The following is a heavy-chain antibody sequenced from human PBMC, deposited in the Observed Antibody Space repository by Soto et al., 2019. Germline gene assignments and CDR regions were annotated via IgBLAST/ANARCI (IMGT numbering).Heavy chain of an antibody. Sequence: QVQLQESGPGLVKPSQTLSLTCTVSGDFISSGGYYWSWIRQLPGKGLEWIGYIYSSGTTYYNPYLKSRIAISVDTSKNQFSLNLSSVTAADTAVYYCAGTDSSGYYFVYWGQGTLVTVFS. V-gene: IGHV4-31*03. CDR3: AGTDSSGYYFVY. CDR2: IYSSGTT. D-gene: IGHD3-22*01. CDR1: GDFISSGGYY. J-gene: IGHJ4*02.